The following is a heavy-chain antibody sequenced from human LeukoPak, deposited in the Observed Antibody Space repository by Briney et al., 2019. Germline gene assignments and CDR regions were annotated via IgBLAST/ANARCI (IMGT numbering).Heavy chain of an antibody. V-gene: IGHV3-74*01. Sequence: GGSLRLSCAASGFTLSSYWMHRARQAPGKGLVWVSRINGDGSSTPYANSVKGRFTISRDNAKNTLYLQMHSLRADDTAVYYCARGSTSGWPDYFDYWGQGSVVTVSS. CDR3: ARGSTSGWPDYFDY. D-gene: IGHD6-19*01. CDR1: GFTLSSYW. CDR2: INGDGSST. J-gene: IGHJ4*02.